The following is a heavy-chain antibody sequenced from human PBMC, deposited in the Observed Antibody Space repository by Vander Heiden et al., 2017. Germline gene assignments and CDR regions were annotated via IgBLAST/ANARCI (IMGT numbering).Heavy chain of an antibody. V-gene: IGHV4-39*01. Sequence: QLQLQESGPGLVKPSETLSLTCTVSGGSISSSNYYWGWIRQPQGKGLEFIGIYYYSGSTYYNPSLKSRVTIPVDTSMNQFSLKLSSVTAADTAVYYCARGFWAGYPDTWGQGALVTVSS. CDR3: ARGFWAGYPDT. J-gene: IGHJ5*02. D-gene: IGHD3-3*01. CDR2: YYYSGST. CDR1: GGSISSSNYY.